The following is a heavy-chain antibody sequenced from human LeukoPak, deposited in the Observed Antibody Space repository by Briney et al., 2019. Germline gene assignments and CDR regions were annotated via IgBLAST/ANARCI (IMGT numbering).Heavy chain of an antibody. V-gene: IGHV1-24*01. Sequence: ASVKVSCKVSGYTLTELSMHWVRQAPGKGLEWMGGFDPEDGETIYAQKFQGRVTMTEDTSTDTAYMELSSLRSEDTAMYYCARLVGVSYQYYFDYWGQGTLVTVSS. J-gene: IGHJ4*02. CDR2: FDPEDGET. CDR1: GYTLTELS. CDR3: ARLVGVSYQYYFDY. D-gene: IGHD2-8*01.